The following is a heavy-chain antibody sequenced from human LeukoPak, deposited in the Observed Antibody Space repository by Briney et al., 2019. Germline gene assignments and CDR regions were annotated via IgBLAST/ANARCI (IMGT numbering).Heavy chain of an antibody. Sequence: SETLSLTCTVSGGSISSSSYYWGWIRQPPGKGLEWIGSIYHSGRTFYNPSLKSRVTISVDTSKNQFSLKLSSVTAADTAVYYCARDRGGGWYFDLWGRGTLVTVSS. D-gene: IGHD3-16*01. CDR3: ARDRGGGWYFDL. V-gene: IGHV4-39*07. CDR1: GGSISSSSYY. J-gene: IGHJ2*01. CDR2: IYHSGRT.